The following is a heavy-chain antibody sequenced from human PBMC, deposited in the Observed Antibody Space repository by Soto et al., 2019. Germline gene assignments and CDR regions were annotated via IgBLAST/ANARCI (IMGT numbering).Heavy chain of an antibody. CDR2: ISSINFYL. D-gene: IGHD5-12*01. J-gene: IGHJ4*02. Sequence: GGSLRLSCAASGFTFSSYTMNWVRQAPGKGLEWVSSISSINFYLEYTDSVRGRFTSSRDNAENSLFLQMNSLRAEDTAVYFCARSRLNGYYFDYWGQGIVVTVSS. V-gene: IGHV3-21*01. CDR3: ARSRLNGYYFDY. CDR1: GFTFSSYT.